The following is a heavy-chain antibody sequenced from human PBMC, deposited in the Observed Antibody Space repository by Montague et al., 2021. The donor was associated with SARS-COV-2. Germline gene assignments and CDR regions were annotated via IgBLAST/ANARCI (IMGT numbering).Heavy chain of an antibody. CDR2: IYYSGST. Sequence: SKTLSLTCTVSGGSISSSSYYWGWIRQAPGKGLEWIGSIYYSGSTYYNPSLKSRVTISVDTSKNQFSLKLSSGTAADTAVYYCARDPSRQPLLYPIGDYYYGMDVWGQGTTVTVSS. V-gene: IGHV4-39*07. CDR1: GGSISSSSYY. D-gene: IGHD2-2*02. CDR3: ARDPSRQPLLYPIGDYYYGMDV. J-gene: IGHJ6*02.